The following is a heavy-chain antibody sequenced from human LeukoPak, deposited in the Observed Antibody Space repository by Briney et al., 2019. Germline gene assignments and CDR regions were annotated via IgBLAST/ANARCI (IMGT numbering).Heavy chain of an antibody. V-gene: IGHV3-23*01. CDR2: ISGSGGST. CDR1: GFTFSSYA. Sequence: GGSLRLTCAASGFTFSSYAMSWVRQAPGKGLEWVSAISGSGGSTYYADSVKGRFTNSRDNSKNTLYLQMNSLRAEDTAVYYCTAQLYDYVWGSYRDFDYWGQGTLVTVSS. D-gene: IGHD3-16*02. CDR3: TAQLYDYVWGSYRDFDY. J-gene: IGHJ4*02.